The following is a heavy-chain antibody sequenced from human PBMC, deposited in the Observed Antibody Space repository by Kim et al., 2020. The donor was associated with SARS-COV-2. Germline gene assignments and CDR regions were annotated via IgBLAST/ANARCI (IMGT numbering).Heavy chain of an antibody. J-gene: IGHJ4*02. CDR3: ARDGLHSSSWSPSFDY. D-gene: IGHD6-13*01. Sequence: GGSLRLSCAASGFTFSSYAMHWVRQAPGKGLEWVAVISYDGSNKYYADSVKGRFTISRDNSKNTLYLQMNSLRAEDTAVYYCARDGLHSSSWSPSFDYWGQGTLVTVSS. CDR2: ISYDGSNK. CDR1: GFTFSSYA. V-gene: IGHV3-30-3*01.